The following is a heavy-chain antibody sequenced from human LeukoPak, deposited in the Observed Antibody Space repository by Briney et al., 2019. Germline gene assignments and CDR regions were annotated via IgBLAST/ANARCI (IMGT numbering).Heavy chain of an antibody. J-gene: IGHJ4*02. CDR3: AKNPEYYGSGSYDY. V-gene: IGHV1-2*02. CDR1: GYTFTDYY. Sequence: ASVKVSCKASGYTFTDYYMHWVRQAPGPRLEWMGWINPNSGGTNYAQKFQGRVTMTRDTSISTASMELSRLRSDDTAVYYCAKNPEYYGSGSYDYWGQGTLVTVSS. CDR2: INPNSGGT. D-gene: IGHD3-10*01.